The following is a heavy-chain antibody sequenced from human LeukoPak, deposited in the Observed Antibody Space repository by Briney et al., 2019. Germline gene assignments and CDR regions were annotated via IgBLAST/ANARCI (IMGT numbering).Heavy chain of an antibody. CDR1: RGSISNHY. CDR2: IFYSGTT. V-gene: IGHV4-59*08. J-gene: IGHJ4*02. CDR3: ARLQFWSGHDY. D-gene: IGHD3-3*01. Sequence: PSETLSLTCTVSRGSISNHYWSWIPQPPGKGLEYIGYIFYSGTTNYNPSLKSRASITVETSKNQYSLKLRSVTAADTAVYYCARLQFWSGHDYWGQGTLVTVSS.